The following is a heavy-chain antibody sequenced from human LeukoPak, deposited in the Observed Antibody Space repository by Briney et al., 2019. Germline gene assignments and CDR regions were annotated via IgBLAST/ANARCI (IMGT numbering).Heavy chain of an antibody. CDR3: ARVPPLYDSGNYYKGTHFDY. CDR2: NSYSGST. J-gene: IGHJ4*02. V-gene: IGHV4-59*12. D-gene: IGHD3-10*01. CDR1: GGSIISYY. Sequence: SETLSLTCTVSGGSIISYYWSWIRQSPGKGLEWIGYNSYSGSTNYNPSLKSRVTISVDTSKNQFSLKLSSVTAADTAVYYCARVPPLYDSGNYYKGTHFDYWGQGTLVTVSS.